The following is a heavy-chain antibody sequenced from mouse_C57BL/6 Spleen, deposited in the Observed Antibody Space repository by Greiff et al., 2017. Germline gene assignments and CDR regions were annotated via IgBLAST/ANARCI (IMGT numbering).Heavy chain of an antibody. J-gene: IGHJ3*01. CDR1: GFTFSSYT. CDR2: ISGGGGNT. D-gene: IGHD2-2*01. V-gene: IGHV5-9*01. CDR3: ARHGGGSTMVTTTGFAY. Sequence: EVKLMESGGGLVKPGGSLKLSCAASGFTFSSYTMSWVRQTPEKRLEWVATISGGGGNTYYPDSVKGRFTISRDNAKNTLYLQMSSLRSEDTALYYCARHGGGSTMVTTTGFAYWGQGTLVTVSA.